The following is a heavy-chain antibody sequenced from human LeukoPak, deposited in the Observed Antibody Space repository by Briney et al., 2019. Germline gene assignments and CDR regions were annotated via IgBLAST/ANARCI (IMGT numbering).Heavy chain of an antibody. D-gene: IGHD3-22*01. CDR3: ARDGYYYDSSGYPHYYFDY. CDR2: ISSDGSDT. CDR1: GFSFSNYW. J-gene: IGHJ4*02. V-gene: IGHV3-74*01. Sequence: GGSLRLSCAASGFSFSNYWMHWVRQAPGKGLVWVSRISSDGSDTIYADSVKGRFTISRDNSKNTLYLQMNSLRAEDTAVYYCARDGYYYDSSGYPHYYFDYWGQGTLVTVSS.